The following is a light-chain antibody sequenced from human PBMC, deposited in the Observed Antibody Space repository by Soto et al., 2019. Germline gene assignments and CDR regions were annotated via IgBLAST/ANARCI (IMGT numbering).Light chain of an antibody. J-gene: IGKJ1*01. CDR3: QQYNDYSPT. Sequence: DIQMTQSPSTLSASVGDRVTITCRASQSVSDWLAWYQQKPGKAPKLLISDVSSLESGVPFRFSGSGSETDFTLTISGLQPDDFATYYCQQYNDYSPTFGQGTKVDI. CDR1: QSVSDW. CDR2: DVS. V-gene: IGKV1-5*01.